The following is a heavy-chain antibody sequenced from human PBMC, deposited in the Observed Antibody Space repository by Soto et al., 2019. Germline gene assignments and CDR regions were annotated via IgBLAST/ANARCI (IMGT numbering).Heavy chain of an antibody. D-gene: IGHD2-2*01. Sequence: SETLSLTCAVSGGSISSGSWWSWVRQPPGKGLQWIGEIYHTGTTNYNPSLKSRVTISIDRSKNQFSLKLSSVTAADTAMYYCARVPPYWAQGILVTVS. CDR1: GGSISSGSW. V-gene: IGHV4-4*02. J-gene: IGHJ4*02. CDR2: IYHTGTT. CDR3: ARVPPY.